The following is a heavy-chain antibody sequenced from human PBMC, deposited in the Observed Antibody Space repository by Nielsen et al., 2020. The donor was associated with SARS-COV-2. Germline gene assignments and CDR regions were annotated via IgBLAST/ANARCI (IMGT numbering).Heavy chain of an antibody. D-gene: IGHD3-3*01. V-gene: IGHV3-33*01. CDR3: ARDPEGLFWYFDL. CDR2: IWYDGTNE. Sequence: SCKASGYTFTDYYIHWVRQAPGKGLEWVAVIWYDGTNEYYADSVKGRFTISRDNSKNTLYLQMNSLRAEDTAVYYCARDPEGLFWYFDLWGRGTLVTVSS. CDR1: GYTFTDYY. J-gene: IGHJ2*01.